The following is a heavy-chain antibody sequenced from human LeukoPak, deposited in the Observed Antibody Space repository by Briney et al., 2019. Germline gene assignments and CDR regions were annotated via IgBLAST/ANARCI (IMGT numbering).Heavy chain of an antibody. CDR3: ARQGYTASYYFLDF. CDR2: IYTIGTT. CDR1: GGSIRSYY. D-gene: IGHD1-26*01. J-gene: IGHJ4*02. Sequence: ASETLSLTCDVSGGSIRSYYWGWVRQPAGKGLEWIGRIYTIGTTNFNPSLKSRLTMSVDTSKNQFSLKLTSVTAADTAVYFCARQGYTASYYFLDFWSRGTLVTVSS. V-gene: IGHV4-4*07.